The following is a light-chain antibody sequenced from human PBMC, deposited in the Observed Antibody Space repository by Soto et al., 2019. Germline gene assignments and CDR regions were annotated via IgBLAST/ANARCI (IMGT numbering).Light chain of an antibody. V-gene: IGKV1-5*01. CDR1: QSISSW. CDR2: DAS. CDR3: QQRNNWPPSIT. J-gene: IGKJ5*01. Sequence: DIQMTQSPSTLSASVGDRVTITCRASQSISSWLAWYQQKPGKAPKLLIYDASSLESGVPSRFSGSGSGTEFTLTISSLEPEDFAVYYCQQRNNWPPSITFGPGTRLEIK.